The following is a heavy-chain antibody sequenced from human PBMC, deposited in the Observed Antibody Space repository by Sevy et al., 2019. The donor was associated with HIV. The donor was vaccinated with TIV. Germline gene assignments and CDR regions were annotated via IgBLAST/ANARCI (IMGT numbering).Heavy chain of an antibody. CDR3: ARDKRGITIHVSWFDP. J-gene: IGHJ5*02. D-gene: IGHD2-21*01. V-gene: IGHV4-4*07. CDR2: IYTGGIT. Sequence: SETLFLTCTVSGDSISNYYWSWIRQPAGKGLEWIGRIYTGGITNYNPSLRSRVSMSIHTSKNQFSLKLTSVTAADTAVYYCARDKRGITIHVSWFDPWGQGTLVTVSS. CDR1: GDSISNYY.